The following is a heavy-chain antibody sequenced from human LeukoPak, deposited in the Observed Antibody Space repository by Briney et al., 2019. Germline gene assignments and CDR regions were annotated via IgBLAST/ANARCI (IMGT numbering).Heavy chain of an antibody. CDR1: GGSIYSYY. D-gene: IGHD6-6*01. V-gene: IGHV4-59*08. Sequence: SETLSLTCTVSGGSIYSYYWSWIRQPPGKGLEWFGYTYYSGSTEYNPSLKSRVAISVDTSKNQFSLQLGSVTAADTAVYYCARGYSSSSSSLYYYYMDVWGRGATVTVSS. CDR3: ARGYSSSSSSLYYYYMDV. CDR2: TYYSGST. J-gene: IGHJ6*03.